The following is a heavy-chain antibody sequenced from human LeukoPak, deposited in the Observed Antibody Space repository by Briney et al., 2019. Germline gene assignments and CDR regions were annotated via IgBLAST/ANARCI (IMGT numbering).Heavy chain of an antibody. D-gene: IGHD3-3*01. V-gene: IGHV4-4*07. Sequence: PPETPSLTCTVSGGSISSYYWSWIRQPAGKGLEWIGRIYTSGSTNYNPSLKSRVTMSVDTSKNQFSLKLSSVTAADTAVYYCAGTYYDFWSGYSPFDYWGQGTLVTVSS. CDR3: AGTYYDFWSGYSPFDY. J-gene: IGHJ4*02. CDR2: IYTSGST. CDR1: GGSISSYY.